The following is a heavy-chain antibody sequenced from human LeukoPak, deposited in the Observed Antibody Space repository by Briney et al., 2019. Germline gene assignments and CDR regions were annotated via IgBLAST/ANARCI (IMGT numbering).Heavy chain of an antibody. CDR1: DDSMSSYY. Sequence: PSETLSLTCTVSDDSMSSYYWNWIRQPPGKGLEWIRYVYYSGGTNYNPSLKSRVTVSLDTSKNQFSLKLSSVTAADTAVYYCARRANTAPPYYFDYWGQGTLVNVSS. CDR2: VYYSGGT. D-gene: IGHD5-18*01. V-gene: IGHV4-59*01. J-gene: IGHJ4*02. CDR3: ARRANTAPPYYFDY.